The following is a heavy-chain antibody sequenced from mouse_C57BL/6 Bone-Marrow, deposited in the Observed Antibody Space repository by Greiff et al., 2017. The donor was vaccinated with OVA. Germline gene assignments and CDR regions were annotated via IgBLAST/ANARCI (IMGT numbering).Heavy chain of an antibody. V-gene: IGHV1-69*01. Sequence: VQLQQPGAELVMPGASVKLSCKASGYTFTSYWMPWVKQRPGQGLEWIGEIDPSDSYTNYNQKFKGKSTLTVDKSSSTAYMQLSSLTSEDSAVYYCAREGYYYGSSPYFDYWGQGTTLTVSS. J-gene: IGHJ2*01. CDR1: GYTFTSYW. CDR3: AREGYYYGSSPYFDY. CDR2: IDPSDSYT. D-gene: IGHD1-1*01.